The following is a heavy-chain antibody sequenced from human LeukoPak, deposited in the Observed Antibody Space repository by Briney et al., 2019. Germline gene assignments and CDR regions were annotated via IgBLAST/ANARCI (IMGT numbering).Heavy chain of an antibody. Sequence: GRSLRLFCAASGFTFDDCAMHWVRQAPGKGLEWVSGISWKNDNKGYADSVKGRFTISRDNSKNTLYLQMNSLRAEDTAVYYCAKDPALYYYDSSGYNPWGQGTLVTVSS. CDR1: GFTFDDCA. CDR3: AKDPALYYYDSSGYNP. V-gene: IGHV3-9*01. J-gene: IGHJ5*02. D-gene: IGHD3-22*01. CDR2: ISWKNDNK.